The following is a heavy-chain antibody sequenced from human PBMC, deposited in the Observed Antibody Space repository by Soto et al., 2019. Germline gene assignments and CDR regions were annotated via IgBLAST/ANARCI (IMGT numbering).Heavy chain of an antibody. Sequence: QITLKESGPTLVKPTQTLTLTCTFTGFSLSTSGVGVGWIRQPPGKALEWLALIYWDDDKRYSPSLKSRLTITQDHAKNQVVLTHTNMDPVDTAPYYCAHLRAGYSGSWYEGSWFDPWGQGTLVTVSS. D-gene: IGHD6-13*01. J-gene: IGHJ5*02. CDR1: GFSLSTSGVG. CDR2: IYWDDDK. CDR3: AHLRAGYSGSWYEGSWFDP. V-gene: IGHV2-5*02.